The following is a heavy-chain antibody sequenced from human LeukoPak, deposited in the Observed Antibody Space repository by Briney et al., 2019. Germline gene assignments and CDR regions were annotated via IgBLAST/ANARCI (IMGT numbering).Heavy chain of an antibody. CDR2: INHRGSA. J-gene: IGHJ5*02. CDR1: GGSFSSYY. D-gene: IGHD1-26*01. CDR3: ARVPVNIWENWFDP. V-gene: IGHV4-34*01. Sequence: PSETLSLTCAVYGGSFSSYYLTWIRQPPGKGLEWIADINHRGSASYNPSLKSRVTISVDTSKNQFSLKLSSVTAADTAVYYCARVPVNIWENWFDPWGQGTLVTVSS.